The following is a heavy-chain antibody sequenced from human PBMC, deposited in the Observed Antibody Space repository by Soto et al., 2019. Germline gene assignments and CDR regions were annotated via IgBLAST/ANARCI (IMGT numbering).Heavy chain of an antibody. CDR3: ASTGNSPYYYYYDMDV. CDR1: GGTFSSYA. V-gene: IGHV1-69*13. Sequence: SVKVSCKASGGTFSSYAISWVRQAPGQGLEWMGGIIPIFGTANYAQKFQGRVTITADESTSTAYMELSSLRSEDTAVYYCASTGNSPYYYYYDMDVWGQGTTVTVSS. CDR2: IIPIFGTA. J-gene: IGHJ6*02. D-gene: IGHD2-8*02.